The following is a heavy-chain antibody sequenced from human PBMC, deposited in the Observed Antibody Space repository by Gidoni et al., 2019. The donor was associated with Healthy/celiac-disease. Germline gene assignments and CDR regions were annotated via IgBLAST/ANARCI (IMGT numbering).Heavy chain of an antibody. CDR1: GFPFSSYW. CDR2: INSDGSST. V-gene: IGHV3-74*01. Sequence: EVQLVESGGGLVQPGGSLRLSCAASGFPFSSYWMHWVSQAPGKGLVWVSRINSDGSSTSYADSVKGRFTISRDNAKNTLYLQMNSLRAEDTAVYYCARARYYYDSSGYHHESGYYYGMDVWGQGTTVTVSS. D-gene: IGHD3-22*01. J-gene: IGHJ6*02. CDR3: ARARYYYDSSGYHHESGYYYGMDV.